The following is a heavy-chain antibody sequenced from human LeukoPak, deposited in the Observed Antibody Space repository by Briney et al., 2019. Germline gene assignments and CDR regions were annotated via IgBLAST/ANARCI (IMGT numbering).Heavy chain of an antibody. CDR3: ARDRWWEPTDFSFDY. CDR2: INAGNGNT. D-gene: IGHD1-26*01. CDR1: GYTFTSYA. J-gene: IGHJ4*02. V-gene: IGHV1-3*01. Sequence: ASVKVSCKASGYTFTSYAMHWVRQAPGQRLEWMGWINAGNGNTKYSQKFQGRVTITRDTSASTAYMELSSLRPEDTAVYYCARDRWWEPTDFSFDYWGQGTLVTVSS.